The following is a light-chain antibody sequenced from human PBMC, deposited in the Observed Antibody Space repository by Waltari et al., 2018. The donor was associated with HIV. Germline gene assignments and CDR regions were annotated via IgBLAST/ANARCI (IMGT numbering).Light chain of an antibody. Sequence: DVVMTQSPDALVGSLGERVTINCNSSQSILSNSNKKNYLAWYQQRPGQPPKLLVYWASTRESGVPARVSGSGSGTDFTLTINNLQAEDAAIYYCQQYYRTPPAFGQGTKVEI. V-gene: IGKV4-1*01. CDR1: QSILSNSNKKNY. CDR3: QQYYRTPPA. CDR2: WAS. J-gene: IGKJ1*01.